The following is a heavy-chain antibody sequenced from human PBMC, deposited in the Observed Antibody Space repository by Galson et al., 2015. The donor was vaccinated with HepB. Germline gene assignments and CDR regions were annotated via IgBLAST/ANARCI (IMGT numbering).Heavy chain of an antibody. Sequence: SLRLSCAASGSTFSTYWMSWVRQAPGKGLEWVANIKQDGSEKYYVDSVKGRFTISRDNAKNSLYLQMNSLRAEDTAVYYCARDPPAGTGFDYWGQGTLVTVSS. D-gene: IGHD1-1*01. CDR3: ARDPPAGTGFDY. CDR2: IKQDGSEK. V-gene: IGHV3-7*01. CDR1: GSTFSTYW. J-gene: IGHJ4*02.